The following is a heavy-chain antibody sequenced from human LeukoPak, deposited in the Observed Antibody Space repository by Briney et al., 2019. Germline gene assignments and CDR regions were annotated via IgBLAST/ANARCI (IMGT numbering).Heavy chain of an antibody. CDR2: IHTSGST. V-gene: IGHV4-4*07. Sequence: SETLSLTCTVSGGSISSYYWNWIRQPAGKGLEWIGRIHTSGSTNYDPSLKSRVTMSLDTSKNQFSLKLSSVTAADTAVYSCARGKVVAGTPGQNSWDCWGQGTLVTVSS. CDR1: GGSISSYY. CDR3: ARGKVVAGTPGQNSWDC. D-gene: IGHD6-19*01. J-gene: IGHJ4*02.